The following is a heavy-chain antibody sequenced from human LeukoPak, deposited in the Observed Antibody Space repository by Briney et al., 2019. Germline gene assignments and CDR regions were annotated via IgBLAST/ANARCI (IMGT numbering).Heavy chain of an antibody. CDR3: AREPSVVGYYYGMDV. D-gene: IGHD2-21*01. Sequence: ASVKVSCKASGYTFTSYGISWVRQAPGQGLEWMGWISAYNGNTNYAQKLQGRVTMTTDTSTSTAYMELRSLRSEDTAVYYCAREPSVVGYYYGMDVWGQGTTVTVSS. CDR1: GYTFTSYG. CDR2: ISAYNGNT. V-gene: IGHV1-18*01. J-gene: IGHJ6*02.